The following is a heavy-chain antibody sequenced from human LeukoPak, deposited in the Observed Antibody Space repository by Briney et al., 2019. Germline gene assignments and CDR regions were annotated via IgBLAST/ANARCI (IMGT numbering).Heavy chain of an antibody. J-gene: IGHJ4*02. CDR1: AYTFNGYY. CDR3: ARGGFYDPFDS. CDR2: TNFKNGDT. Sequence: ASVKVSCKASAYTFNGYYIVWVRQAPGQGLEWMGWTNFKNGDTHYAQKFQGRVTMTRDTSITTGYMELSRLRSGDTAVYYCARGGFYDPFDSWGQGTLVTVSS. D-gene: IGHD3-3*01. V-gene: IGHV1-2*02.